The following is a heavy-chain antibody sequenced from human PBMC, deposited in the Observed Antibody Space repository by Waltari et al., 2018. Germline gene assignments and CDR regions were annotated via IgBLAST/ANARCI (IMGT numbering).Heavy chain of an antibody. CDR3: ARDLGYYTFDY. J-gene: IGHJ4*02. CDR2: IKQDGSEG. D-gene: IGHD1-26*01. V-gene: IGHV3-7*04. CDR1: GFTFNTYW. Sequence: EVQLVESGGGLVQPGESLRLSCAASGFTFNTYWMTWVRQAPGKGLEWGAHIKQDGSEGWCVDSVKGRFTISSDNVKNSLYLQMNSLRAEDTAVYYCARDLGYYTFDYWGQGTLVTVSS.